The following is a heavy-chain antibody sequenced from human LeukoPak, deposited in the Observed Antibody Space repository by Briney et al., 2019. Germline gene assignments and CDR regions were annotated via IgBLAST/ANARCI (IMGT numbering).Heavy chain of an antibody. CDR1: GYTFTSYG. CDR3: ARGVFMSSTSDFDY. D-gene: IGHD2-2*01. CDR2: INAYNGNT. V-gene: IGHV1-18*01. J-gene: IGHJ4*02. Sequence: GASVKLPCKASGYTFTSYGISWVRQAPGQGLEWMGWINAYNGNTNYAQKLQGRVTMTTDTSTSTAYMELRSLRSDDTAVYYCARGVFMSSTSDFDYWGQGTLVTVSS.